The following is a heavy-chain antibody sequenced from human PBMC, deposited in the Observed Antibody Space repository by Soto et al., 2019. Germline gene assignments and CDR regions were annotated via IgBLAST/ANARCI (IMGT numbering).Heavy chain of an antibody. CDR2: ISGSGGST. D-gene: IGHD2-2*02. CDR1: GFTFSSYA. V-gene: IGHV3-23*01. Sequence: VGSLRLSCAASGFTFSSYAMSWVRQAPGKGLEWVSAISGSGGSTYYADSVKGRFTISRDNSKNTLYLQMNSLRAEDTAVYYCAKYSVWSQLLYMNWFDPWGQGTLVTVSS. J-gene: IGHJ5*02. CDR3: AKYSVWSQLLYMNWFDP.